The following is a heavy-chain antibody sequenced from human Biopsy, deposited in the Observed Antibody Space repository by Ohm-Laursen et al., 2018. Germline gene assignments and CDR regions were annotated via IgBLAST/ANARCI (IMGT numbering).Heavy chain of an antibody. CDR3: VRGGSGSFPFDY. V-gene: IGHV4-4*07. J-gene: IGHJ4*02. CDR2: LFTSGTP. Sequence: GTLSLTCTVSGGSINSYYWSWMRQPAGKGLEWIGRLFTSGTPNYSPSLNNRVTMSVDTSKNQFSLRLTSVTAADTAVYYCVRGGSGSFPFDYWGPGTLVTVSS. D-gene: IGHD3-10*01. CDR1: GGSINSYY.